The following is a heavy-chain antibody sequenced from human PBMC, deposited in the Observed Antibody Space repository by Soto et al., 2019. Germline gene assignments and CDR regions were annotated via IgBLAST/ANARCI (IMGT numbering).Heavy chain of an antibody. Sequence: GSLRLSCAASGFTFSSYGMHWVRQAPGKGLEWVAVISYDGSNKYYADSVKGRFTISRDNSKNTLYLQMNSLRAEDTAVYYFAKDRVTGVRHYYMDVWGKGTTVTVSS. D-gene: IGHD3-10*01. J-gene: IGHJ6*03. CDR1: GFTFSSYG. CDR2: ISYDGSNK. CDR3: AKDRVTGVRHYYMDV. V-gene: IGHV3-30*18.